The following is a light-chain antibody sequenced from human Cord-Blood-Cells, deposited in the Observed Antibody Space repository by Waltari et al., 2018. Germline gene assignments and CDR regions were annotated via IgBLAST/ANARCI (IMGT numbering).Light chain of an antibody. CDR1: QSVSSN. CDR3: QQYNNRPLT. Sequence: EIVMTQPPATLSVSPGERATPSCRASQSVSSNLAWYQQKPGQAPRLLIYGASTRATGIPARFSGSGSGTEFTLTISSLQSEDFAVYYCQQYNNRPLTFGPGTKVDIK. CDR2: GAS. J-gene: IGKJ3*01. V-gene: IGKV3-15*01.